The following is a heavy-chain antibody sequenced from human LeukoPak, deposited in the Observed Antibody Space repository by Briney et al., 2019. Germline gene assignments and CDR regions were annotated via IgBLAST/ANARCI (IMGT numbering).Heavy chain of an antibody. CDR1: RFTFDDYG. CDR2: INWNGDST. Sequence: GGSLRLSCAASRFTFDDYGMSWVRQAPGKGLEWVSGINWNGDSTGYADSVKGRFTISRDNAKHSLYLQMNSLTTEDTAFYYCARDVLYDSIAYYSDCWGQGTLVTVSS. CDR3: ARDVLYDSIAYYSDC. J-gene: IGHJ4*02. D-gene: IGHD3-22*01. V-gene: IGHV3-20*04.